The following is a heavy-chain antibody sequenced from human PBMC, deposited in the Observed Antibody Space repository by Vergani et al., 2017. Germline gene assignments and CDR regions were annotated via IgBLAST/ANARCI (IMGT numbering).Heavy chain of an antibody. CDR3: ARDLNWEALDY. J-gene: IGHJ4*02. Sequence: EVQLLESGGDLVQPGGSMRLSCAASGFTFIMHAMSWVRQAPGKGLEWVSTLSASDRRTHYADSVKGRFTISRDISKNTLFLHMNSLRPEDTAVYYWARDLNWEALDYWGQGTLVTVSS. CDR2: LSASDRRT. D-gene: IGHD7-27*01. CDR1: GFTFIMHA. V-gene: IGHV3-23*01.